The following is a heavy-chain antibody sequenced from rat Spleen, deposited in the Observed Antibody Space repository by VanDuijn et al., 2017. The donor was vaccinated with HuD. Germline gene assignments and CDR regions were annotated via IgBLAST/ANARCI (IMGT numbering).Heavy chain of an antibody. J-gene: IGHJ3*01. CDR1: GFTFSDYY. CDR3: TTDLANNPVAS. D-gene: IGHD3-8*01. CDR2: INYDGSST. V-gene: IGHV5-20*01. Sequence: EVQLVESDGGLVQPGRSLKLSCAASGFTFSDYYMAWVRQAPTKGLEWVATINYDGSSTYYRDSVKGRFTISRDNANSTLYLQMDSLRSEDTATYYCTTDLANNPVASWGQGTLVTVSS.